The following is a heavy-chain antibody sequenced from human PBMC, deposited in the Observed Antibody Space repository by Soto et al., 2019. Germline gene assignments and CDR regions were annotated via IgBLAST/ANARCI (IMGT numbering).Heavy chain of an antibody. CDR3: ARVPVPRIAAAGTAFDP. V-gene: IGHV3-7*03. Sequence: VGSLRLSCAASGFTFSSYWMSWVRQAPGKGLEWVANIKQDGSEKYYVDSVKGRFTISRDNAKNSLYLQMNSLRAEDTAVYYCARVPVPRIAAAGTAFDPWGQGTLVTVSS. J-gene: IGHJ5*02. CDR1: GFTFSSYW. D-gene: IGHD6-13*01. CDR2: IKQDGSEK.